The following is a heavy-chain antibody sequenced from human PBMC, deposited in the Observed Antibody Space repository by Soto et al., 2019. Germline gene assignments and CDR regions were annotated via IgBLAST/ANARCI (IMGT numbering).Heavy chain of an antibody. J-gene: IGHJ4*02. CDR1: GFTFSSYA. CDR2: IGGTDGKT. CDR3: AKGMFSSSPAAAGSFDY. Sequence: XGSLRLSCAASGFTFSSYAMSWVRQAPGKGLEWVAAIGGTDGKTYYADSVKGRFTISRDNSENTLYLQMSRLRAEDTAVYFCAKGMFSSSPAAAGSFDYWGQGALVTVSS. V-gene: IGHV3-23*01. D-gene: IGHD3-10*01.